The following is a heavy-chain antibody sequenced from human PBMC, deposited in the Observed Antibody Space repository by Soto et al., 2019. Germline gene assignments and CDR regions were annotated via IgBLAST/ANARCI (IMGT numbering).Heavy chain of an antibody. V-gene: IGHV1-2*04. CDR2: INPNSGGT. J-gene: IGHJ4*02. CDR1: GYTFTGYY. CDR3: ASARDQLPYFDS. D-gene: IGHD2-2*01. Sequence: GASVKVSCKASGYTFTGYYMHWVRQAPGQGLEWMGWINPNSGGTNYAQKIQGWVTMTRDTSISTAYMELSRLRSDDTAVYYCASARDQLPYFDSWGQATLVTV.